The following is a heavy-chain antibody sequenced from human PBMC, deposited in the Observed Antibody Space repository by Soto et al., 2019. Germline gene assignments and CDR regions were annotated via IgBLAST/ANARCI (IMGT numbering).Heavy chain of an antibody. CDR1: GYTFTSYG. J-gene: IGHJ4*02. D-gene: IGHD2-2*01. Sequence: QVQLVQSGAEVKKPGASVKVSCKASGYTFTSYGISWVRQAPGQGLEWMGWISAYNGNTNYAQKLQGRVTMTPDTSTSTAYMELRSLRSDDTAVYYCARDPLGYCSSTSCPLFDYWGQGTLVTVSS. V-gene: IGHV1-18*01. CDR2: ISAYNGNT. CDR3: ARDPLGYCSSTSCPLFDY.